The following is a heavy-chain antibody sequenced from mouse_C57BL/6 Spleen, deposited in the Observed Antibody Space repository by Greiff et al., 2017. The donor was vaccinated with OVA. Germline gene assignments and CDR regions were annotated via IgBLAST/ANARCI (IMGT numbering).Heavy chain of an antibody. CDR3: ARMNYYGSSYLDY. D-gene: IGHD1-1*01. CDR1: GYTFTSYW. J-gene: IGHJ2*01. V-gene: IGHV1-69*01. CDR2: IDPSDSYT. Sequence: QVQLQQSGAELVMPGASVKLSCKASGYTFTSYWMHWVKQRPGQGLEWIGEIDPSDSYTNYNQKFKGKSTLTVDKSSSTAYMQLSSLTSEDSAVYYCARMNYYGSSYLDYWGQGTTLTVSS.